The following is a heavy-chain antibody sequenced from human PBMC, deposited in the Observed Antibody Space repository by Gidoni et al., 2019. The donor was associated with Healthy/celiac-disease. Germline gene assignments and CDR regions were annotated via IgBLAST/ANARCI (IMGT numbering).Heavy chain of an antibody. Sequence: QVQLQQWGAGLLKPSETLSLTCAVYGWSFSGYYWSWIRQPPGKGLEWIGEINHSGSTNYNPSLKSRVTISVDTSKNQFSLKLSSVTAADTAVYYCARASYGYPYYYYMDVWGKGTTVTVSS. D-gene: IGHD3-16*02. CDR1: GWSFSGYY. J-gene: IGHJ6*03. CDR3: ARASYGYPYYYYMDV. CDR2: INHSGST. V-gene: IGHV4-34*01.